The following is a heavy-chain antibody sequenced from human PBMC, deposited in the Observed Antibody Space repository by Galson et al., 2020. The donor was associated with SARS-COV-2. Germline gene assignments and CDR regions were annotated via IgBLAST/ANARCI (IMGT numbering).Heavy chain of an antibody. D-gene: IGHD2-21*01. J-gene: IGHJ4*01. Sequence: GGSLRLSCAASGFTFSSFAMSCVRHVPAKGLELVSAISGGHATYYADSVKGRFTISRDNARNTVSLEMNSLRVEDTAVYYCARAAYCGGDCASTFDDSSPPFVWGHGSLVIVSS. CDR3: ARAAYCGGDCASTFDDSSPPFV. V-gene: IGHV3-23*01. CDR1: GFTFSSFA. CDR2: ISGGHAT.